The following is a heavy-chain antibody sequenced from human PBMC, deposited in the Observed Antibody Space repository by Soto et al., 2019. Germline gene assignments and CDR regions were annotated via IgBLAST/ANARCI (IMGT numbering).Heavy chain of an antibody. V-gene: IGHV4-59*01. Sequence: PSETLSLTCTVSGGSISSYYWSWIRQPPGKGLEWIGYIYYSGSTNYNPSLKSRVTISVDTSKNQFSLKLSSVTAADTAVYYCARGGSTMVRGVIMPYYYYGMDVWGQGTTVTVSS. D-gene: IGHD3-10*01. J-gene: IGHJ6*02. CDR3: ARGGSTMVRGVIMPYYYYGMDV. CDR1: GGSISSYY. CDR2: IYYSGST.